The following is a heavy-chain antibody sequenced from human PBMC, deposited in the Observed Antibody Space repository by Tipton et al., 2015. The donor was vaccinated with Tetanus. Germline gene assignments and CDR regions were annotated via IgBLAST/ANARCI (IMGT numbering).Heavy chain of an antibody. V-gene: IGHV4-39*01. CDR2: INYYGTT. CDR1: RGSISSDIYN. D-gene: IGHD3-10*02. CDR3: VRSCAGSYPY. Sequence: TLSLTCTVSRGSISSDIYNWGWIRQPPGRGLQWIGNINYYGTTYYSPSLESRVTMSVDPPKNQFSLQLTSATAADTAIYYCVRSCAGSYPYWGQGILVTVSS. J-gene: IGHJ4*02.